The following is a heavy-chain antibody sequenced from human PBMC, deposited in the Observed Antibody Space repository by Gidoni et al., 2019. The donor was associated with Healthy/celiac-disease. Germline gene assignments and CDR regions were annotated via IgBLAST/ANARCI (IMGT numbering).Heavy chain of an antibody. CDR3: ARDHFREVVVAASDAFDI. V-gene: IGHV4-38-2*02. CDR2: IYHSGST. D-gene: IGHD2-15*01. Sequence: GLEWIGSIYHSGSTYYNPSLKSRVTISVDTSKNQFSLKLSSVTAADTAVYYCARDHFREVVVAASDAFDIWGQGTMVTVSS. J-gene: IGHJ3*02.